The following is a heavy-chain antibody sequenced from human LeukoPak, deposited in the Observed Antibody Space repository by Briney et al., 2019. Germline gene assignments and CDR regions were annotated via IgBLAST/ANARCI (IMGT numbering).Heavy chain of an antibody. CDR1: GGSINSGDYF. CDR3: ARGTGPRYGGRPDY. D-gene: IGHD4-23*01. V-gene: IGHV4-61*02. Sequence: PSETLSLTCAVSGGSINSGDYFWIWIRQPAEKGLEWIGRIRSSGTTAYYPSLATRVTISADTSKNQFSLRLSSVTAADTAVYFCARGTGPRYGGRPDYWGQGTLVTVSS. CDR2: IRSSGTT. J-gene: IGHJ4*02.